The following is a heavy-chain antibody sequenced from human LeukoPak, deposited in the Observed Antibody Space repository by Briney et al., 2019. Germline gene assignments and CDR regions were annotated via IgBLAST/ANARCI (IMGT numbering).Heavy chain of an antibody. J-gene: IGHJ4*02. Sequence: PGGSLRLSCAASGFTFSSYAMSWVRQAPGKGLEWVSAISGSGGSTYHADSVKGRFTISIDNSKNTLYLQMNSLRAEDTAVYYCAKSIVAVADSYYFDYWGQGTLVTVSS. CDR3: AKSIVAVADSYYFDY. D-gene: IGHD6-19*01. CDR1: GFTFSSYA. CDR2: ISGSGGST. V-gene: IGHV3-23*01.